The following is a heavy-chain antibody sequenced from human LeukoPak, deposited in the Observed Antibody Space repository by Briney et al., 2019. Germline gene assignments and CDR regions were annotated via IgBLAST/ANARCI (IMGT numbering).Heavy chain of an antibody. CDR2: IIPIFGTA. CDR3: ARGPYSSSRLFDY. J-gene: IGHJ4*02. D-gene: IGHD6-6*01. Sequence: SVKVSCKASGGTFISYAISWVRQAPGQGLEWMGRIIPIFGTANYAQKFQGRVTITTDESTSTAYMELSSLRSEDTAVYYCARGPYSSSRLFDYWGQGTLVTVSS. CDR1: GGTFISYA. V-gene: IGHV1-69*05.